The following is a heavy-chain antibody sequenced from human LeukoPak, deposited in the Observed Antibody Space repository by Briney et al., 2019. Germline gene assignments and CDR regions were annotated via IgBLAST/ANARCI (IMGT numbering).Heavy chain of an antibody. Sequence: SETLSLTCTVSGGSISSYYWHWIRQPPGKGLEWIGYISYSGSTNYNPSLKSRVTISVDTSKNQFSLKLNSVTAADTAVYYCARLSGSRWYWGQGTLVTVSS. J-gene: IGHJ4*02. CDR3: ARLSGSRWY. V-gene: IGHV4-59*08. CDR1: GGSISSYY. CDR2: ISYSGST. D-gene: IGHD3-10*01.